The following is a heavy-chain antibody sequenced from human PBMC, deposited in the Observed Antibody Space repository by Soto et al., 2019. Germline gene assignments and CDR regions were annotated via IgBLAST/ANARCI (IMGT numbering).Heavy chain of an antibody. CDR3: AKDMGSGYYYYYGMDV. V-gene: IGHV3-23*01. D-gene: IGHD3-10*01. J-gene: IGHJ6*02. CDR2: ISGSGGST. CDR1: GFTFSSYA. Sequence: EVQLLESGGCLVQPGGSLRLSCAASGFTFSSYAMSWVRQAPGKGLEWVSAISGSGGSTYYADSVRGRFTISRDNSKNTLYLQMNSLRAEDTAGYYCAKDMGSGYYYYYGMDVWGQGTTVTGSS.